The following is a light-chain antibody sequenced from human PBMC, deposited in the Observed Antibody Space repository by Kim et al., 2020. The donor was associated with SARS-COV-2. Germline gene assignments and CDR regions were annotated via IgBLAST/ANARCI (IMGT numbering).Light chain of an antibody. V-gene: IGKV3-20*01. CDR3: QRDGPSPA. CDR1: QTVRHNY. CDR2: DAS. J-gene: IGKJ1*01. Sequence: EIVLTQSPGALSLSPGERATLSCRARQTVRHNYLAWYQHKPDQAPRLLIYDASTRATGIPDRFSGSGSGTDFTLTISRLEPGDYGVYYCQRDGPSPASGQGTKVDIK.